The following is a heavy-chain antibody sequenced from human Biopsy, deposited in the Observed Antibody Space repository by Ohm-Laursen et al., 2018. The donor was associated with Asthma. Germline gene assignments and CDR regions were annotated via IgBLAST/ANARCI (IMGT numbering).Heavy chain of an antibody. Sequence: SLRLSCAAPGFTFDDYGMHWVRQAPGKGLEWVSGISWNSGSIGYADSVKGRFTISRDNAENSLYLQMNSLRVEDTALYYCAKATLGDIGKDYWGQGTLVTVSS. CDR3: AKATLGDIGKDY. D-gene: IGHD2-21*01. J-gene: IGHJ4*02. CDR1: GFTFDDYG. V-gene: IGHV3-9*01. CDR2: ISWNSGSI.